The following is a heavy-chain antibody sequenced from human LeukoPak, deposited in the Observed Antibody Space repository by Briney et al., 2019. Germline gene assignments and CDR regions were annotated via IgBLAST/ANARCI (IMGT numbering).Heavy chain of an antibody. CDR2: INPNSGGT. D-gene: IGHD1-26*01. Sequence: ASVKVSCKASGYTFTGYYMHWVRQAPGQGLEWMGWINPNSGGTNYAQKFQGRVTMTRDTSISTAYMELRSLRSDDTAVYYCARTRGIVGAEGDYWGQGTLVTVSS. CDR3: ARTRGIVGAEGDY. V-gene: IGHV1-2*02. J-gene: IGHJ4*02. CDR1: GYTFTGYY.